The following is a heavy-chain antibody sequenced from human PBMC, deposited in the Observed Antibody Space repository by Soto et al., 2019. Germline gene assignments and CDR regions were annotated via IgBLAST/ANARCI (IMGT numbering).Heavy chain of an antibody. Sequence: GESLKISCKGSGYNFTSYWIGWVRQMPGKGLEWMGIIYPGDADTRYSPSFQGQVTISADKSISTAYLQWSSLKASDTAMYYCARGCSGGSCYGYHFDYWGQGTLVTVSS. CDR1: GYNFTSYW. CDR3: ARGCSGGSCYGYHFDY. J-gene: IGHJ4*02. D-gene: IGHD2-15*01. V-gene: IGHV5-51*01. CDR2: IYPGDADT.